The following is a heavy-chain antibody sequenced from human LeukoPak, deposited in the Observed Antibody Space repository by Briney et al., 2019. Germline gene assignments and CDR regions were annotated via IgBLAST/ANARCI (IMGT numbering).Heavy chain of an antibody. CDR1: GFTFNNYA. J-gene: IGHJ4*02. V-gene: IGHV3-23*01. CDR3: ARDLLMAAAVRFDY. Sequence: PGGSLRLSCAASGFTFNNYAMSWVRQAPGRGLEWVSAISGPGYSTHYADSVKGRFTISRDNSKSTVFLQMNSLRAEDTAVYYCARDLLMAAAVRFDYWGQGTLVTVSS. CDR2: ISGPGYST. D-gene: IGHD6-13*01.